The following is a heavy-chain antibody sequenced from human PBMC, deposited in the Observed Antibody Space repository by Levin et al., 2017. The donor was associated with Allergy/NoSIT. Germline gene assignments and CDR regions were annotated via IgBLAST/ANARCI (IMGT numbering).Heavy chain of an antibody. CDR1: GFTFSSYW. Sequence: GESLKISCAASGFTFSSYWMSWVRQAPGKGLEWVANIKQDGSEKYYVDSVKGRFTISRDNAKNSLYLQMKSLRGEDTDVYYCARELGYCSSTRCDTIAAYDDGMDGWGQGSTVTV. CDR3: ARELGYCSSTRCDTIAAYDDGMDG. J-gene: IGHJ6*02. D-gene: IGHD2-2*02. V-gene: IGHV3-7*01. CDR2: IKQDGSEK.